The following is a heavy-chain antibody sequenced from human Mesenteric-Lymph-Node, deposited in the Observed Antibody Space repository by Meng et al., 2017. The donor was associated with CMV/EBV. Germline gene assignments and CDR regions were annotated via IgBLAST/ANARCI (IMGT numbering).Heavy chain of an antibody. CDR2: ISSSSSTI. CDR1: GFTFSSYS. J-gene: IGHJ6*02. D-gene: IGHD3-22*01. Sequence: GESLRLSCAASGFTFSSYSMNWVRQAPGKGLEWVSYISSSSSTIYYADSVKGRFTISRDNAKNSLYLQMNSLRAEDTAVYYCARDYYDSSGYYHGRGMDVWGQGTTVTVSS. CDR3: ARDYYDSSGYYHGRGMDV. V-gene: IGHV3-48*04.